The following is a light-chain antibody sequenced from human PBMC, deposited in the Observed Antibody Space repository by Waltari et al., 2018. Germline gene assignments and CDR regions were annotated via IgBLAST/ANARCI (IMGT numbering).Light chain of an antibody. V-gene: IGKV3-11*01. Sequence: SCRASQRIGSSFAWYQQRPGQAPRLLIYDAFTRDTGIPARFSGSGSGTDFTLTISSLEPEDFAVYYCQQRSNWPPTFGGGSKVEI. J-gene: IGKJ4*01. CDR3: QQRSNWPPT. CDR1: QRIGSS. CDR2: DAF.